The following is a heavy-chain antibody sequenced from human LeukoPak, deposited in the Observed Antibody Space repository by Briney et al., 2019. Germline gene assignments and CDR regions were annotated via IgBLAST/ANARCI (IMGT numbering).Heavy chain of an antibody. CDR3: ARDAFDI. V-gene: IGHV3-21*01. CDR2: ISSGSSYI. J-gene: IGHJ3*02. Sequence: GGSLRLSCAASGFTFSSYSMNWVRQAPGKGLEWVSIISSGSSYIHYADSVKGRFTISRDNAKNSLYLQMNSLRAEDTAVYYCARDAFDIWGQGTMVTVSS. CDR1: GFTFSSYS.